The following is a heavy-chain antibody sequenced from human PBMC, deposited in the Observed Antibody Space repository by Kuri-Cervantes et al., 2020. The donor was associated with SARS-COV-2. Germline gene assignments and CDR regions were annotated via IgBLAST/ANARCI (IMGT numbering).Heavy chain of an antibody. Sequence: GSLRLSCSTSGFIFSDYYMSWIRQPPGKGLEWIGYIYYSGSTNYNPSLKSRVTISVDTSKNQFSLKLSSVTAADTAVYYCARDSRLVGYYRNYYYGMDVWGQGTTVTVSS. V-gene: IGHV4-59*01. CDR3: ARDSRLVGYYRNYYYGMDV. CDR1: GFIFSDYY. CDR2: IYYSGST. J-gene: IGHJ6*02. D-gene: IGHD3-3*01.